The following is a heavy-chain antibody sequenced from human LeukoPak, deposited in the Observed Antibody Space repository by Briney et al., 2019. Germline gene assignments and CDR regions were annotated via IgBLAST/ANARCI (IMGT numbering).Heavy chain of an antibody. Sequence: SQTLSLTCTVSADSLSSGGHYWAWIRQLPGKGLESIGFIHHSGSSRHSPSLKDRVAISVDASRKQFALRLSSVTAADTAIYYCARGGNRFGGFYFDYWGQGIQVIVSS. CDR2: IHHSGSS. CDR1: ADSLSSGGHY. D-gene: IGHD3-10*01. V-gene: IGHV4-31*03. J-gene: IGHJ4*02. CDR3: ARGGNRFGGFYFDY.